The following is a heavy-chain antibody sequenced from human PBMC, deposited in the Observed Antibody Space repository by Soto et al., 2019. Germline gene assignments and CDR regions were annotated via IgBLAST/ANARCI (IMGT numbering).Heavy chain of an antibody. J-gene: IGHJ6*02. Sequence: EVQLLESGGGLVQPGGSLRLSCVASGLPFSTSAMNWVRQAPGKGLEWVSIISATSDAAYYAESVKGRFTSSRDNSKNTLYLQMNSLRPGDTAVYYCGKYSGSYPVYNGMNVWGQGTTVTVSS. V-gene: IGHV3-23*01. CDR2: ISATSDAA. CDR3: GKYSGSYPVYNGMNV. D-gene: IGHD1-26*01. CDR1: GLPFSTSA.